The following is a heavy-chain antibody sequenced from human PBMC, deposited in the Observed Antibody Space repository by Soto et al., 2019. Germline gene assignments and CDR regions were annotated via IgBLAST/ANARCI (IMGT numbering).Heavy chain of an antibody. J-gene: IGHJ3*02. V-gene: IGHV5-51*01. Sequence: LNISCKGSGYSFTSYWIGWVRQMPGKGLEWMGIIYPGDSDTRYSPSFQGQVTISADKSISTAYLQWSSLKASDTAMYYCAGCSGGSCYPNGAFDIWGQGTMVTVSS. CDR2: IYPGDSDT. CDR3: AGCSGGSCYPNGAFDI. D-gene: IGHD2-15*01. CDR1: GYSFTSYW.